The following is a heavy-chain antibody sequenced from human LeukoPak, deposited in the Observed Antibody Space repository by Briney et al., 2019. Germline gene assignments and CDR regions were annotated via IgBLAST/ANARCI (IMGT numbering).Heavy chain of an antibody. CDR1: GFTLSSYS. V-gene: IGHV3-48*01. CDR2: ISRSSTTI. D-gene: IGHD6-13*01. CDR3: ASNPYSSSWYDY. J-gene: IGHJ4*02. Sequence: GGSRRLSCAASGFTLSSYSMNWVRQAPGKGLEWVSYISRSSTTIYYADSVKGRITISRDNAKNSLYLHMNSLRAEDTAVYYCASNPYSSSWYDYWGQGTLVTVSS.